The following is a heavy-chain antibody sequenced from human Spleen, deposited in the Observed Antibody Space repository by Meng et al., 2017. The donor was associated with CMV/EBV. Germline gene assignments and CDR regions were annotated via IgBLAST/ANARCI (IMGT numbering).Heavy chain of an antibody. D-gene: IGHD1-26*01. J-gene: IGHJ3*02. CDR1: GYSFTSYW. CDR2: IYPGDSDT. CDR3: ARVGPTTQGRVFDI. V-gene: IGHV5-51*01. Sequence: GESLKISCKGSGYSFTSYWIGWVRQMPGKGLEWMGIIYPGDSDTIYSPSFQGQVTVSADKSISTAYLQWSSLKASDSAIYYCARVGPTTQGRVFDIWGQGTMVTVSS.